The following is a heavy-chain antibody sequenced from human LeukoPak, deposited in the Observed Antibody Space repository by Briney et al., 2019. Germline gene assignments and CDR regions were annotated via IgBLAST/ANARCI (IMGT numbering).Heavy chain of an antibody. V-gene: IGHV3-7*01. CDR1: GFSFSNYW. D-gene: IGHD3-22*01. CDR2: AKQDGSET. J-gene: IGHJ3*02. Sequence: GGSXRLSCTASGFSFSNYWMSWVRQAPGKGLEWVGHAKQDGSETYYVDSVKGRFTVSRDNVKNSLFLQMNSLRVEDTAMYYCARDLPSSGYWYRDAFDIWGQGTMVTVSS. CDR3: ARDLPSSGYWYRDAFDI.